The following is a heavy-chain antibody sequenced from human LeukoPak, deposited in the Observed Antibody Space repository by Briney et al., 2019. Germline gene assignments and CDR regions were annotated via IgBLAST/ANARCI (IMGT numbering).Heavy chain of an antibody. CDR3: ARMSYYDRRGDNWFDP. V-gene: IGHV1-8*01. D-gene: IGHD3-22*01. J-gene: IGHJ5*02. CDR2: KNPNSGNT. CDR1: GYTFTSYD. Sequence: SVKVSCKASGYTFTSYDINWVRQATGQGLEGMGWKNPNSGNTGYAQKFQGRVTMTRDTSISTAYMELSSLRSEDTAVYYCARMSYYDRRGDNWFDPWGQGTLVIVSS.